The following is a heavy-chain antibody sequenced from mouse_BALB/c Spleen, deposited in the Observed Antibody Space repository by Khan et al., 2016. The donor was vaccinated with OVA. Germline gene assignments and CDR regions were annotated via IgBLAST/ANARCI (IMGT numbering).Heavy chain of an antibody. D-gene: IGHD1-2*01. V-gene: IGHV3-1*02. CDR1: AYSFTSGYS. Sequence: VQQSGPDLVKPSQSLSLNCTVTAYSFTSGYSWHWFRQFPGNKLQWMVYIHYTASTNYTPSLKSQFSFTLATSKNQYSLQLNSVTTEDTATYYCARDYFGTWDFDVWGAGTTVTVSS. CDR2: IHYTAST. J-gene: IGHJ1*01. CDR3: ARDYFGTWDFDV.